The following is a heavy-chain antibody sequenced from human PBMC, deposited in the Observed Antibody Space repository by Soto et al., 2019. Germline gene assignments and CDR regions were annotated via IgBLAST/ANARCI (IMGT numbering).Heavy chain of an antibody. CDR3: ATTVRRYRSGDWYFDL. CDR2: ISGSGGST. D-gene: IGHD5-18*01. J-gene: IGHJ2*01. CDR1: GFTFSSYA. V-gene: IGHV3-23*01. Sequence: GGSLRLSCAASGFTFSSYAMSWVRQAPGKGLEWVSSISGSGGSTYYADSVKGRFTISRDNSKNTLYLQMNSLRAEDTAGYYCATTVRRYRSGDWYFDLWGRGTLATVSS.